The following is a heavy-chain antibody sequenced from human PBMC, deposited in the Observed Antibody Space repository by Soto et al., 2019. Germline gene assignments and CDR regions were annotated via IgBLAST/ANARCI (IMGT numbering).Heavy chain of an antibody. CDR2: ISAYNGNT. Sequence: ASVKVSCKASGYTFTSYGISWVRQAPGQGLEWMGWISAYNGNTNYAQKLQGRVTMTTDTSTSTAYMELRGLRSDDTAVYYCARDRSAEMATGNHDAFDIWGQGTMVTVSS. J-gene: IGHJ3*02. CDR1: GYTFTSYG. D-gene: IGHD5-12*01. V-gene: IGHV1-18*01. CDR3: ARDRSAEMATGNHDAFDI.